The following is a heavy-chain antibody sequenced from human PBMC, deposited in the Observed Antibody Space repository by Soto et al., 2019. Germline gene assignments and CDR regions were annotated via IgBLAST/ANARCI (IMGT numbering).Heavy chain of an antibody. CDR2: IKQDGSEK. V-gene: IGHV3-7*01. Sequence: VQLVESGGGVVQPGRSLTLSCTASGFTFSTYAMHWVRQAPGKGPEWVANIKQDGSEKNYVDSVKGRFTISRDNAKNSLYLQMNSLRAEDTAVYYCASLGRHGWGQGTTVTVSS. CDR1: GFTFSTYA. D-gene: IGHD3-16*01. J-gene: IGHJ6*02. CDR3: ASLGRHG.